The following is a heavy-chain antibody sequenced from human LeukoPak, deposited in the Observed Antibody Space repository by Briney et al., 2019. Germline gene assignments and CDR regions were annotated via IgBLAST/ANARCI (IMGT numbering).Heavy chain of an antibody. Sequence: SETLSLTCTVSGGSISSYYWSWIRQPAGKGLEWIGRIYTSGSTNYNPSLKSRVTMSVDTSKNQFSLKLSSVTAADTAVYYCARSGYDYYYYYYMDVWGKGTTVTISS. CDR2: IYTSGST. CDR1: GGSISSYY. D-gene: IGHD5-12*01. CDR3: ARSGYDYYYYYYMDV. J-gene: IGHJ6*03. V-gene: IGHV4-4*07.